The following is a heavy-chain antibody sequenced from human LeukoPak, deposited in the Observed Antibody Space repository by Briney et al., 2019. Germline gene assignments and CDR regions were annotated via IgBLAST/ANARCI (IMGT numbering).Heavy chain of an antibody. V-gene: IGHV3-7*01. CDR2: IKKTGSET. CDR1: GFTFSHFW. Sequence: GGSLRLSCAASGFTFSHFWMSWVRQAPGKGLEWVAYIKKTGSETYYVDSVKGRFTITRDNTRNSLFLQMYSLRAEDTAVYFCAREDGYCGDGNCYSYFDSWGQGTLVTVSS. D-gene: IGHD2-15*01. J-gene: IGHJ4*02. CDR3: AREDGYCGDGNCYSYFDS.